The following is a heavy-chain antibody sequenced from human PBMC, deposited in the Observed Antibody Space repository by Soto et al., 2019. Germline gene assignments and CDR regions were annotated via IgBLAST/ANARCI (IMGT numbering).Heavy chain of an antibody. CDR1: GGSMSNYY. Sequence: QVQLQESGPGLVKPPETLSLTCTVSGGSMSNYYWSWIRQPAGQGLEWIGRIYTTGSTHYNPSLKSRVSLSIDMCKNQFSLKLNSVTSADTAVYYCARELPSIYEILTGHFDHCGQGTLGTVSS. CDR2: IYTTGST. V-gene: IGHV4-4*07. D-gene: IGHD3-9*01. CDR3: ARELPSIYEILTGHFDH. J-gene: IGHJ4*02.